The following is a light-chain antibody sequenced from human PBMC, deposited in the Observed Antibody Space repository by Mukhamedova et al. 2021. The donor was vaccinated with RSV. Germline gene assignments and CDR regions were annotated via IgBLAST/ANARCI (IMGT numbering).Light chain of an antibody. Sequence: SGSIASNYVQWYQQRPGSAPTTVIYEDNQRPAGVPDRFSGSIDSSSNSASLTISGLKTEDEADYYCQSYDSSVVVGGGTKLTVL. CDR3: QSYDSSVV. CDR2: EDN. J-gene: IGLJ2*01. V-gene: IGLV6-57*02. CDR1: SGSIASNY.